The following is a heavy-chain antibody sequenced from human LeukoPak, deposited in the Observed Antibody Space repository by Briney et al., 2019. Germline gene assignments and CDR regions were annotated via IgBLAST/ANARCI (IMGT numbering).Heavy chain of an antibody. V-gene: IGHV3-23*01. CDR3: AKELSSSWPNYFDY. D-gene: IGHD6-13*01. CDR1: GFTFSSYA. J-gene: IGHJ4*02. CDR2: ISGSSGST. Sequence: GGSLRLSCAASGFTFSSYAMSRVRQAPGKGLEWDSAISGSSGSTYYADSVKGRFTISRDNSKNTLYLQMNSLRAEDTAVYYCAKELSSSWPNYFDYWGQGTLVTVSS.